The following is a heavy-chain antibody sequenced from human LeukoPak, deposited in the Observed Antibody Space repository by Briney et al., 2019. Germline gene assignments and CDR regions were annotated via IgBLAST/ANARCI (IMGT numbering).Heavy chain of an antibody. CDR3: ARDTELRGFGELFRETPEFDY. V-gene: IGHV3-7*01. D-gene: IGHD3-10*01. Sequence: GGSLRLSCAASGFTFSNYWMSWVRQAPGKGLEWVANIKQDGSEKYYVDSVKGRFTISRDNAKNSLYLQMNSLRAEDTAVYYCARDTELRGFGELFRETPEFDYSGQGTPVTVSS. J-gene: IGHJ4*02. CDR2: IKQDGSEK. CDR1: GFTFSNYW.